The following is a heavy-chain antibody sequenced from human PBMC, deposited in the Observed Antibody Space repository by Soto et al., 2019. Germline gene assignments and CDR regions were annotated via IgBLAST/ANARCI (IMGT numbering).Heavy chain of an antibody. CDR2: TGSGTGPG. D-gene: IGHD4-17*01. Sequence: VASVKVSCKASGGSLSTNPISWVRQAPGQGLEWMGGTGSGTGPGNHAQKFQGRLTVTADKSTSTAYMELSSLRSEDTAVYYCAREEISGDYVFDYWGQGTLVTVSS. V-gene: IGHV1-69*06. J-gene: IGHJ4*02. CDR1: GGSLSTNP. CDR3: AREEISGDYVFDY.